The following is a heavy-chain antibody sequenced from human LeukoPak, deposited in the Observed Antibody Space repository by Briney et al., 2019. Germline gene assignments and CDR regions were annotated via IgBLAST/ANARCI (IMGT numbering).Heavy chain of an antibody. D-gene: IGHD2-15*01. Sequence: PSETLSLACTVSGGSISSGSYYWSWIRQPAGKGLEWIGRIHTSGSTNYNPSLKSRVTISVDTSKNQFTLKLSSLTAAVTAVYSCARLRLGYCSGGSCYPGAFDIWGQGTMVTVSS. CDR3: ARLRLGYCSGGSCYPGAFDI. V-gene: IGHV4-61*02. CDR1: GGSISSGSYY. CDR2: IHTSGST. J-gene: IGHJ3*02.